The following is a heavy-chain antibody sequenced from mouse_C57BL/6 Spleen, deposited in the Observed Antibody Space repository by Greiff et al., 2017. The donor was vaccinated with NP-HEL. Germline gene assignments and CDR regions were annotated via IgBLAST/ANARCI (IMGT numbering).Heavy chain of an antibody. V-gene: IGHV5-9-1*02. J-gene: IGHJ2*01. CDR1: GFTFSSYA. CDR3: TRDRDTYYDYDGYYFDY. CDR2: ISSGGDYI. D-gene: IGHD2-4*01. Sequence: EVQVVESGEGLVKPGGSLKLSCAASGFTFSSYAMSWVRQTPEKRLEWVAYISSGGDYIYYADTVKGRFTISRDNARNTLYLQMSSLKSEDTAMYYCTRDRDTYYDYDGYYFDYWGQGTTLTVSS.